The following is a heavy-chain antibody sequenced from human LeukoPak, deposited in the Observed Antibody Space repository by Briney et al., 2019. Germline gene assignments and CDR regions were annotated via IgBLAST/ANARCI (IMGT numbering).Heavy chain of an antibody. Sequence: GASVKVSCKASGGTFSSYAISWVRQAPGQGLEWMGGIIPIFGTANYAQKFQGRVTITADKSTSTAYMELSSLRSEDTAVYYCARGTMIVENAAGYYYYMDVWGKGTTVTVSS. CDR2: IIPIFGTA. CDR3: ARGTMIVENAAGYYYYMDV. V-gene: IGHV1-69*06. D-gene: IGHD3-22*01. CDR1: GGTFSSYA. J-gene: IGHJ6*03.